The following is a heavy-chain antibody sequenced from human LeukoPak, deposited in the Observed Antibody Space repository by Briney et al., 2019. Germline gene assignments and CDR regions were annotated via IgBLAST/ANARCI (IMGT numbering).Heavy chain of an antibody. CDR1: GESFRGYY. V-gene: IGHV4-34*01. CDR2: INHSGST. Sequence: PSETLSLTCAVYGESFRGYYWSWIRQPPGKGLECVGEINHSGSTNYNPSLKSRVTISVDTSKNQFSLKLSSVTAAGTAVYDCARSRGAVAGWKIDYWGQGTVATVSS. J-gene: IGHJ4*02. CDR3: ARSRGAVAGWKIDY. D-gene: IGHD6-13*01.